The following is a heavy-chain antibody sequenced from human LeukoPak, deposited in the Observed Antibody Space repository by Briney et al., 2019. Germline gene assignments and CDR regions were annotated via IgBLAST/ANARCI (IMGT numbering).Heavy chain of an antibody. CDR3: ARQGRDLVATIGGFDI. CDR2: IYHSGSA. J-gene: IGHJ3*02. CDR1: GGSISSSNFF. V-gene: IGHV4-39*01. D-gene: IGHD5-12*01. Sequence: SETLSLTCPVSGGSISSSNFFWGWIRQPPGTGLEWIGSIYHSGSAYSNPSLKSRVAISVDTSKNQFSLKLSSVTAADTAVYYCARQGRDLVATIGGFDIWGQGTLVTVSS.